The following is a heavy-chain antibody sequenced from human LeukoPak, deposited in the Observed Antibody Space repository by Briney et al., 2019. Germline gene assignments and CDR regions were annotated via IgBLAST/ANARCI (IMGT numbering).Heavy chain of an antibody. Sequence: GGSLRLSCAASGFTFSSYSMNWVRQAPGNGLEWVSSISSSSSYIYYADSVKGRFTISRDNAKNSLYLQMNSLRAEDTAVYYCARDLGIAAAGTGYWGQGTLVTVSS. V-gene: IGHV3-21*01. CDR3: ARDLGIAAAGTGY. J-gene: IGHJ4*02. CDR1: GFTFSSYS. D-gene: IGHD6-13*01. CDR2: ISSSSSYI.